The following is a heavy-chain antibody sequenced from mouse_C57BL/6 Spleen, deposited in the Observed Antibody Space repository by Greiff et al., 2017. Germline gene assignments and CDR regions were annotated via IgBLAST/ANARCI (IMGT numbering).Heavy chain of an antibody. CDR3: ARQGDYDGLAY. J-gene: IGHJ3*01. D-gene: IGHD1-1*01. CDR1: GFTFSDYY. V-gene: IGHV5-12*01. CDR2: ISNGGGST. Sequence: EVQGVESGGGLVQPGGSLKLSCAASGFTFSDYYMYWVRQTPEKRLEWVAYISNGGGSTYYPDTVKGRFTISRDNAKNTLYLQMSRLKSEDTAMYYCARQGDYDGLAYWGQGTLVTVSA.